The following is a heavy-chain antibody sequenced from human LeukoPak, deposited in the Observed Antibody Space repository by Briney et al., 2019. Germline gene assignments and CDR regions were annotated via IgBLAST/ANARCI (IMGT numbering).Heavy chain of an antibody. CDR2: IYYSGST. CDR1: GGSISSSSYY. V-gene: IGHV4-39*01. Sequence: PSETLSLTCTVSGGSISSSSYYWGWIRQPPGKGLEWIGSIYYSGSTYYNPSLKSRVTISVDTSKNQFSLQLNSVTPEDTAVYYCARGKLERPGDYYYYMDVWGKGTTVTVSS. J-gene: IGHJ6*03. CDR3: ARGKLERPGDYYYYMDV. D-gene: IGHD1-1*01.